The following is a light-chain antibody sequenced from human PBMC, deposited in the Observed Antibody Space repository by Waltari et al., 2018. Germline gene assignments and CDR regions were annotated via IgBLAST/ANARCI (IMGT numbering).Light chain of an antibody. CDR2: EAS. Sequence: DIQMTQSPSTLSASVGDRVTITCRASQSFSSWLAWYQQKPGKAPKLLIYEASTLESGLPSRFSGRGSGTEFTLTISSLQPDDSATYFCQQYNRYPYTFGQGTKLEIK. V-gene: IGKV1-5*03. CDR1: QSFSSW. CDR3: QQYNRYPYT. J-gene: IGKJ2*01.